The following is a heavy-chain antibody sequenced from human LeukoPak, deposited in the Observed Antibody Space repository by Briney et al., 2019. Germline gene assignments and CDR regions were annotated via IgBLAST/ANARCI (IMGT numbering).Heavy chain of an antibody. CDR1: GGSINNYG. CDR3: AIVPKTGMPAIT. Sequence: GASVKVSCKTSGGSINNYGINWVRQAPGQGLEWMGMIIPLLTRPKYAKKFQGRVTITADESADTAYMEVSRLTSEDTAVSFCAIVPKTGMPAITWGPGTLVSVSS. V-gene: IGHV1-69*13. J-gene: IGHJ5*02. CDR2: IIPLLTRP. D-gene: IGHD6-6*01.